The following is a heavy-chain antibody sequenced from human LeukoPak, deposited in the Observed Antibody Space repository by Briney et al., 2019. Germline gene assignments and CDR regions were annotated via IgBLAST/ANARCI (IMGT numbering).Heavy chain of an antibody. CDR1: GFTLSSYE. CDR2: IDYSGGSS. Sequence: PGGSLRLSCTVSGFTLSSYEMSWLRQAPGKGLEWVSSIDYSGGSSYYADSVKGGFTISRDNSKNTLYLQLNSLRAEDTAVYYCARNSGWYGVLWGQGTLVSVSS. J-gene: IGHJ4*02. D-gene: IGHD6-19*01. V-gene: IGHV3-23*01. CDR3: ARNSGWYGVL.